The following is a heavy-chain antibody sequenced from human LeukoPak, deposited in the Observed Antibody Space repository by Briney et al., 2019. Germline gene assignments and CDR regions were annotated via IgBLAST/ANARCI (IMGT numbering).Heavy chain of an antibody. Sequence: PGGSLRLSCAASGFTFSSYWMSWVRQAPGKGLEWVANIKHDGSEKYYVDSVKGRFTISRDNAKNSLYLQMNSLRAEDTAVYYCARDLGQKWLQFGYFDYWGQGTLVTVSS. CDR2: IKHDGSEK. CDR1: GFTFSSYW. V-gene: IGHV3-7*01. CDR3: ARDLGQKWLQFGYFDY. D-gene: IGHD5-24*01. J-gene: IGHJ4*02.